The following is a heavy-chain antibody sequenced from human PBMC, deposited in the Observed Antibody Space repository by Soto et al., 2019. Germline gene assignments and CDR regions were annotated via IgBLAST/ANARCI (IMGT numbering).Heavy chain of an antibody. J-gene: IGHJ3*02. Sequence: PGGSLRLSCAASGFTFSSYGMHWVRQAPGKGLEWVAVISYDGSNKYYADSVKGRFTISRDNSKNTLYLQMNSLRAEDTAVYYCANVGSFWSDIVVVPAATGDFDIWGQGTMVTVSS. D-gene: IGHD2-2*01. V-gene: IGHV3-30*18. CDR2: ISYDGSNK. CDR1: GFTFSSYG. CDR3: ANVGSFWSDIVVVPAATGDFDI.